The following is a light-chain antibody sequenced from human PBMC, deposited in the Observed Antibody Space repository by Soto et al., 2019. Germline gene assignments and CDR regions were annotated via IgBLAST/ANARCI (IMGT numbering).Light chain of an antibody. J-gene: IGKJ4*01. CDR2: AAS. Sequence: DIQMTQSPSSLSASVGDRVTITCRASQGISKYLAWYQQQPGKVPKLLIYAASTLQSGVPSRFSGSGSGTDFTLTISSLQPEDVATYYCQKYNSAPHTFGGGTKVEIK. CDR3: QKYNSAPHT. V-gene: IGKV1-27*01. CDR1: QGISKY.